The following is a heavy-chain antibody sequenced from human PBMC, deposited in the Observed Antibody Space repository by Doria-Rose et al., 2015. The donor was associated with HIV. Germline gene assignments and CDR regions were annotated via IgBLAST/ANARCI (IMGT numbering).Heavy chain of an antibody. CDR3: AKAPIIGPKYYFYMDV. V-gene: IGHV3-9*01. D-gene: IGHD3-3*01. CDR2: ISWDRGAK. Sequence: VQLVQSGRGLVQPGRSLRLSCVGSGFSFESYAMHWVRLAPGKGLEWVAGISWDRGAKGNADSVEDRFTISRDNAKKSVYLEMRSLRPEDTAFYYCAKAPIIGPKYYFYMDVWGKGTSVTVSS. CDR1: GFSFESYA. J-gene: IGHJ6*03.